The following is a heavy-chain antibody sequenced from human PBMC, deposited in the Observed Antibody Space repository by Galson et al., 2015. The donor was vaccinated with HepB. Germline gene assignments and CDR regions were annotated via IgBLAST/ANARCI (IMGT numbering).Heavy chain of an antibody. CDR2: FNSDGSST. V-gene: IGHV3-74*01. Sequence: SLRLSCAASGFTFSSYWMHWVRQVPGEGLVWVSRFNSDGSSTTYADSVKGRFTISRDSAKKTMYLQMNSLRAEDTAVYYCASSSLGTAYYYGMDVWGQGTTVIVSS. D-gene: IGHD7-27*01. CDR1: GFTFSSYW. J-gene: IGHJ6*02. CDR3: ASSSLGTAYYYGMDV.